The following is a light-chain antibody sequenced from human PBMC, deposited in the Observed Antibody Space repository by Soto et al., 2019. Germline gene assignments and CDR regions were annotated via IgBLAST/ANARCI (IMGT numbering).Light chain of an antibody. J-gene: IGKJ1*01. Sequence: EIEMTQSPATLSVSPGERATLSCRASQSVRSNFAWYQQKPGQAPRLLIHGASTRATGIPARFSGSGSGTEFTLTISSLQSEDFAVYYCQQYNNWPRTFGQGTKVEIK. CDR1: QSVRSN. CDR2: GAS. CDR3: QQYNNWPRT. V-gene: IGKV3-15*01.